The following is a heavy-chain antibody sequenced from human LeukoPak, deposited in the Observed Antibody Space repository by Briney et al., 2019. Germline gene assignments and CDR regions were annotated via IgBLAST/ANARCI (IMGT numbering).Heavy chain of an antibody. CDR3: ARAYASSSTPAGY. CDR1: GFTVNSNY. Sequence: PGGSLRLSCAASGFTVNSNYMSWVRQAPGKGLEWVSVIYSGGSTYYADSVKGRFTISRDNSKNPLFLQMDSLRAEDTAVYYCARAYASSSTPAGYWGQGTLVTVSS. J-gene: IGHJ4*02. D-gene: IGHD6-6*01. CDR2: IYSGGST. V-gene: IGHV3-66*01.